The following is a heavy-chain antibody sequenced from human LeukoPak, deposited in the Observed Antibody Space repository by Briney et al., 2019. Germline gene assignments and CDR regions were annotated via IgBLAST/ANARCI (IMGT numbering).Heavy chain of an antibody. J-gene: IGHJ4*02. CDR2: ITVSGGST. D-gene: IGHD3-22*01. CDR1: AFTFSSHA. V-gene: IGHV3-23*01. CDR3: AIMHGYYDGSGYWVQ. Sequence: GRSLRLACAAAAFTFSSHAMGWVRQPPGEGLGWVSFITVSGGSTSYADSVEGRFTISRANPRNTLYMQMNSLRDEDTAVYYCAIMHGYYDGSGYWVQWGQGTLVTVSS.